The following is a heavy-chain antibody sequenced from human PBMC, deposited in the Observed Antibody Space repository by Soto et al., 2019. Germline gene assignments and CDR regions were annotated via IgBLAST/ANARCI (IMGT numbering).Heavy chain of an antibody. V-gene: IGHV3-30*18. J-gene: IGHJ4*02. Sequence: GGSLRLSCAASGFTFSSYGMHWVRQAPGKGLEWVAVISYDGSNKYYADSVKGRFTISRDNSKNTLYLQINSLRAEDTAVYYCAKESLIAAAGPSPFDYWGQGTLVTVSS. CDR3: AKESLIAAAGPSPFDY. CDR1: GFTFSSYG. CDR2: ISYDGSNK. D-gene: IGHD6-13*01.